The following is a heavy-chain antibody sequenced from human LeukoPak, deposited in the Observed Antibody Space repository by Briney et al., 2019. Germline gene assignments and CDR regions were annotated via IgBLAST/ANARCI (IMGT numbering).Heavy chain of an antibody. D-gene: IGHD6-25*01. Sequence: GESLKISCKGSGYSFTSYWIGWVRQMPGKGLEYMGIIYPGDSDTRYSPSFQGQVSISADKSINTAYLQWSSLKASDTAMYYCARPGESYSSDRWFDPWGQGTLVTVSS. J-gene: IGHJ5*02. CDR1: GYSFTSYW. V-gene: IGHV5-51*01. CDR2: IYPGDSDT. CDR3: ARPGESYSSDRWFDP.